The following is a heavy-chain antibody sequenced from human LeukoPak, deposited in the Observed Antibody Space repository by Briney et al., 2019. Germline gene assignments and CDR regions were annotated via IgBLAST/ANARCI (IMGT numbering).Heavy chain of an antibody. V-gene: IGHV1-18*01. Sequence: ASVKVSCKASGYTFTSYGISWVRQAPGQGLELMGWISAYNGNTNYAQKLQGRVTMTTDTSTSTAYMELRSLRSDDTAVYYCAREKLPLFGLLFVPYYFDYWGQGTLVTVSS. CDR1: GYTFTSYG. J-gene: IGHJ4*02. CDR3: AREKLPLFGLLFVPYYFDY. CDR2: ISAYNGNT. D-gene: IGHD2-21*02.